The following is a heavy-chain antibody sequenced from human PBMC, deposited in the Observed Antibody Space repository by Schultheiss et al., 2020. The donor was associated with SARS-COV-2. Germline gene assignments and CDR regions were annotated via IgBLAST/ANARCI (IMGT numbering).Heavy chain of an antibody. Sequence: SQTLSLTCTVSGGSISSGGYYWSWIRQHPGKGLEWIGYIYYSGSTYYNPSLKSLVTISVDTSKNQFSLKLSSMTAADTAVYYCARVYDIHAFDIWGQGTMVTVSS. CDR2: IYYSGST. V-gene: IGHV4-31*01. CDR1: GGSISSGGYY. D-gene: IGHD3-22*01. J-gene: IGHJ3*02. CDR3: ARVYDIHAFDI.